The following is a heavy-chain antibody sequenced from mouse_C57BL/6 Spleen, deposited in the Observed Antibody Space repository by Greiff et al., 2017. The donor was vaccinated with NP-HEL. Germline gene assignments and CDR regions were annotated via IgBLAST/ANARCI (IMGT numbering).Heavy chain of an antibody. CDR3: AREDGYFYFDY. D-gene: IGHD2-3*01. Sequence: EVQGVESGGGLVKPGGSLKLSCAASGFTFSSYAMSWVRQTPEKRLEWVATISDGGSYTYYPDNVKGRFTISRDNAKNNLYLQMSHLKSEDTAMYYCAREDGYFYFDYWGQGTTLTVSS. CDR2: ISDGGSYT. J-gene: IGHJ2*01. CDR1: GFTFSSYA. V-gene: IGHV5-4*01.